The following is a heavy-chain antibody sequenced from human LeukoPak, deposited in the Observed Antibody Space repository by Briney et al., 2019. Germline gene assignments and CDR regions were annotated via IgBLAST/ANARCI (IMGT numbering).Heavy chain of an antibody. CDR1: GFTFSSHS. CDR3: ALGAPFKPFDY. Sequence: GGSLRLSCAASGFTFSSHSMNWVRQAPGKGLEWVPYVSSSSGTIYYADSVKGRSTISRDNAMNSLYLQMNSLRAEDTAVYYCALGAPFKPFDYWGQGTLVTVSS. V-gene: IGHV3-48*01. D-gene: IGHD3-16*01. CDR2: VSSSSGTI. J-gene: IGHJ4*02.